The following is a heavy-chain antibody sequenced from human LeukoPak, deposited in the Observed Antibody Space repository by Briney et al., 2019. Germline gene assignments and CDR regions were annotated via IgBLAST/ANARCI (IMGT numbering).Heavy chain of an antibody. CDR2: IYSGGST. Sequence: GGSLRLSCAASGFTVSSNYMSWVRQAPGKGLEWVSVIYSGGSTYYADSVKGRFTISRDNSKNTLYLQMNSLRAEDTAVYYCAKDKSHFTYYYDSSGYTDYWGQGTLVTVSS. CDR1: GFTVSSNY. J-gene: IGHJ4*02. D-gene: IGHD3-22*01. CDR3: AKDKSHFTYYYDSSGYTDY. V-gene: IGHV3-53*01.